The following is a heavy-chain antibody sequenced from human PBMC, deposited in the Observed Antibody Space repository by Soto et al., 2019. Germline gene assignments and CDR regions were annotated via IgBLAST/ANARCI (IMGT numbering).Heavy chain of an antibody. Sequence: SETLSLTCTVSGGSVSSGSYYWSWIRQPPGKGLEWIGYIYYSGSTNYNPSLKSRVTISVDTSKNQFSLKLSSVTAADTAVYYCARGQWLYTRHYFDYWAQGTLATVSS. CDR1: GGSVSSGSYY. CDR3: ARGQWLYTRHYFDY. CDR2: IYYSGST. D-gene: IGHD6-19*01. J-gene: IGHJ4*02. V-gene: IGHV4-61*01.